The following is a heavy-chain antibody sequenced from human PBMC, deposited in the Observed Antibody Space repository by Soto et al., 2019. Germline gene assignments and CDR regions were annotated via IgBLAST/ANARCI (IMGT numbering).Heavy chain of an antibody. J-gene: IGHJ4*02. CDR1: GYTFTSYA. CDR3: ARSIVVVTALDY. D-gene: IGHD2-21*02. V-gene: IGHV1-3*05. CDR2: IKPGNGNT. Sequence: QVQLVQSGAEEKKPGASVKVSCKASGYTFTSYAMHWVRQAPGQRLEWMGGIKPGNGNTKYSQKFQGRVTITRDTSASTAYMELSSLRSEDTAVYYCARSIVVVTALDYWGQGTLVTVSS.